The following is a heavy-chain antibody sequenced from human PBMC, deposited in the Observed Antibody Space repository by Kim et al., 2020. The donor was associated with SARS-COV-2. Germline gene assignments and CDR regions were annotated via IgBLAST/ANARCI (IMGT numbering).Heavy chain of an antibody. CDR2: IYYSGST. D-gene: IGHD5-12*01. V-gene: IGHV4-61*01. CDR1: GGSVSSGSYY. CDR3: ARGEMATIHYYYYGMDV. J-gene: IGHJ6*02. Sequence: SETLSLTCTVSGGSVSSGSYYWSWIRQPPGKGLEWIGYIYYSGSTNYNPSLKSRVTISVDTSKNQFSLKLSSVTAADTAVYYCARGEMATIHYYYYGMDVWGQGTTVTVSS.